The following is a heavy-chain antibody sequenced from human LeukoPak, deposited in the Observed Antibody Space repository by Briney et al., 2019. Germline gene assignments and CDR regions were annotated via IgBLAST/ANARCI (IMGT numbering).Heavy chain of an antibody. CDR1: GITFSGYA. V-gene: IGHV3-23*01. CDR2: ITASGGNT. Sequence: PGGSLRLSCAASGITFSGYAMNWVRQAPGRGLEWVSSITASGGNTNHADSVKGRFTISRDNSKKTLYLQMNSLKVVDAAIYYCAIRGATGKHFEYWGQGAQVTVSS. CDR3: AIRGATGKHFEY. D-gene: IGHD1-26*01. J-gene: IGHJ4*02.